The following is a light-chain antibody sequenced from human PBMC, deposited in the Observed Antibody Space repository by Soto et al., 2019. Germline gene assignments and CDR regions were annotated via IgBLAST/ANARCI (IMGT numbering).Light chain of an antibody. CDR3: ATWDDSLNGPV. CDR2: RNN. Sequence: QSVLTQPPSASGTPGQRVTISCSGSSSNIGSNYVYWYQQVPGTAPKLLIYRNNQRPSGVPDRFSGSKSGTSASLAISGLRSEDEADYYCATWDDSLNGPVFGGGTQLTVL. J-gene: IGLJ7*01. V-gene: IGLV1-47*01. CDR1: SSNIGSNY.